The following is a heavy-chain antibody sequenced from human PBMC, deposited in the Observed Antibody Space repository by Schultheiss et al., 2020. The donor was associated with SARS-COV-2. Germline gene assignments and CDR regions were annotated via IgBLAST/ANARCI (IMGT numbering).Heavy chain of an antibody. CDR1: GYSISSGYY. Sequence: SETLSLTCAVSGYSISSGYYWGWIRQPPGKGLEWIGYIYYSGSTYYNPSLKSRVTISVDTSKNQFSLKLSSVTAADTAVYYCASYQADTAMVTALGIDYWGQGTLVTVSS. CDR3: ASYQADTAMVTALGIDY. V-gene: IGHV4-38-2*01. D-gene: IGHD5-18*01. J-gene: IGHJ4*02. CDR2: IYYSGST.